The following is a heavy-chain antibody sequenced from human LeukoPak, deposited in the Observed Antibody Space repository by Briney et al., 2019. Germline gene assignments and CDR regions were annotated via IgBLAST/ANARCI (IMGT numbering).Heavy chain of an antibody. CDR2: INSDGSST. V-gene: IGHV3-74*01. Sequence: GGSLRLSCAASGFTFSSYWMHWVRHAPGKGLVWVSRINSDGSSTSYADSVKGRFTISRDNAKNSLYLLMNSLRDEDTAVYYCVRDSAFAFDIWGQGTMVTVSS. D-gene: IGHD1-26*01. CDR1: GFTFSSYW. CDR3: VRDSAFAFDI. J-gene: IGHJ3*02.